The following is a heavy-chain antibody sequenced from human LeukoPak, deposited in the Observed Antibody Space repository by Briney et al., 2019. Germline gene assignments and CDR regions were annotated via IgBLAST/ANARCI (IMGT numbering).Heavy chain of an antibody. CDR2: INPNRGGT. Sequence: ASVKVSCKASGYTFTGYYMHWVRQAPGQGLEWMGRINPNRGGTNYAQKFQGRVTMTRDTSISTAYMELSRLRSDDTAVYYCARDAGYSGYDFDYWGQGTLVTVSS. V-gene: IGHV1-2*06. CDR1: GYTFTGYY. CDR3: ARDAGYSGYDFDY. D-gene: IGHD5-12*01. J-gene: IGHJ4*02.